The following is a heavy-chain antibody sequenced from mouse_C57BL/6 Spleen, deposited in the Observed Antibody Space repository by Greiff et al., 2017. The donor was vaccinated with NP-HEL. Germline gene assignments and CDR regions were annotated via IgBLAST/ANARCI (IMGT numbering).Heavy chain of an antibody. CDR1: GYTFTTYP. CDR2: FHPYNDDT. CDR3: ARGYYGSSYSRSYFDY. V-gene: IGHV1-47*01. J-gene: IGHJ2*01. D-gene: IGHD1-1*01. Sequence: QVQLQQSGAELVKPGASVKMSCKASGYTFTTYPIEWMKQNHGKSLEWIGNFHPYNDDTTYNEKFKGKATLTVEKSSSTVYLELSRLTSDDSAVYYCARGYYGSSYSRSYFDYWGQGTTLTVSS.